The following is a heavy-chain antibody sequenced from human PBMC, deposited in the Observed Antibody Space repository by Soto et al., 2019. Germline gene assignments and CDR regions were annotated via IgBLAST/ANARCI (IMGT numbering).Heavy chain of an antibody. CDR2: IYHGGNT. V-gene: IGHV4-4*02. CDR3: ARHISYYCDSSAYYYS. J-gene: IGHJ4*02. D-gene: IGHD3-22*01. CDR1: GAPISTGNW. Sequence: QLHLQESGPGLVQSSGTLSLTCGVSGAPISTGNWWTWVRQPPGKGLEWIGEIYHGGNTNYRPSLKGRVTISVDQAKNQFSLRLSSVTAADSAVYYCARHISYYCDSSAYYYSWGQGALVTVSS.